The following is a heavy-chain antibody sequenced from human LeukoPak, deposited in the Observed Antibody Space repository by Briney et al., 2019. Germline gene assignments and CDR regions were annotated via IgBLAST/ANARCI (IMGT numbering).Heavy chain of an antibody. Sequence: PSETLSLTCAVYGGSFSGYYWSWIRQPPGKGLEWIGEINHSGSTDYNPSLQSRVSISVDTSKNQFSLRLNSVTAADTAVYYCAREILWSGFFDYWGQGTLVTVSS. V-gene: IGHV4-34*01. CDR3: AREILWSGFFDY. CDR2: INHSGST. D-gene: IGHD3-3*01. J-gene: IGHJ4*02. CDR1: GGSFSGYY.